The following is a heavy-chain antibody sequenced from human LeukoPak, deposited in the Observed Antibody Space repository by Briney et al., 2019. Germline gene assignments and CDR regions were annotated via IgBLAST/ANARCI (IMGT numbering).Heavy chain of an antibody. CDR3: ASTSAPGIAAAGPPVGAFDI. J-gene: IGHJ3*02. CDR2: INTNTGNP. Sequence: ASVKVSCKASGYTFTSYAMNWVRQAPGQGLEWMGWINTNTGNPTYAQGFTGRFVFSLDTSVSTAYLQISSLKAEDTAVYYCASTSAPGIAAAGPPVGAFDIWGQGTMVTVSS. D-gene: IGHD6-13*01. V-gene: IGHV7-4-1*02. CDR1: GYTFTSYA.